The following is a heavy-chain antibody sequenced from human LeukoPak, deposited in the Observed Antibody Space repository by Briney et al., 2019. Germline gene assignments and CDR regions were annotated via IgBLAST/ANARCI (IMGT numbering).Heavy chain of an antibody. V-gene: IGHV3-23*01. CDR1: GFTFSYYG. D-gene: IGHD3-16*01. J-gene: IGHJ5*02. CDR2: IGGRGGST. CDR3: GKEGGA. Sequence: GGSLRLSCAASGFTFSYYGMHWVRQAPGKGPEWVSAIGGRGGSTYYADSLGGRFTISRDNSKDMVYLQMNSLKVEDTATYYCGKEGGAWGQGTKVTVSS.